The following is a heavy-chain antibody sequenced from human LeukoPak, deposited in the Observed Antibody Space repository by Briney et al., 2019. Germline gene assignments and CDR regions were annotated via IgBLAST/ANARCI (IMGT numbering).Heavy chain of an antibody. CDR3: AKSNVIRGFVVEEGFDP. V-gene: IGHV3-30*18. J-gene: IGHJ5*02. D-gene: IGHD3-10*01. CDR1: GFTFSSYD. CDR2: ISYDGGDK. Sequence: QTGGSLRLSCAASGFTFSSYDMHWVRQAPGLGPEWVAVISYDGGDKYYADSVKGRSTISRDNSKNTLYLQMNGLRAEDTALYSCAKSNVIRGFVVEEGFDPWGQGTLVTVS.